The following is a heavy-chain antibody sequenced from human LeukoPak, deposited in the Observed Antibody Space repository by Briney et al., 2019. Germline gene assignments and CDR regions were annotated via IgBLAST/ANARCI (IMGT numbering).Heavy chain of an antibody. Sequence: SETLSLTCAVYGGSFSGYYWSWIRQPPGKGLEWIGEINHSGSTNYNPSLKSRVTMLLDKSKNQFSLKLSSVTAADTAVYYCARNGGNSDFDYWGQGTLVTVSS. CDR3: ARNGGNSDFDY. CDR2: INHSGST. CDR1: GGSFSGYY. J-gene: IGHJ4*02. D-gene: IGHD4-23*01. V-gene: IGHV4-34*01.